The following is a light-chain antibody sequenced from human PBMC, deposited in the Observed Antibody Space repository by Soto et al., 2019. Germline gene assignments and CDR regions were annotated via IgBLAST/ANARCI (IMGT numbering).Light chain of an antibody. V-gene: IGLV2-23*01. CDR3: CSFAGRMTWV. CDR2: EAS. J-gene: IGLJ3*02. Sequence: QSALTQPASVSGSLGQSITISCTGTSSDVGSYNFVSWYQHHPGKAPKLLIYEASKRPSGVSNRFPGSKSGNPASLTSSGLQAEDEGDYYCCSFAGRMTWVFGGRTKLTVL. CDR1: SSDVGSYNF.